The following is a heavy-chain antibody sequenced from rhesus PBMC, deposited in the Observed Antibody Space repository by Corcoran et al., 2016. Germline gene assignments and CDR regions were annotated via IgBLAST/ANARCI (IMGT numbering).Heavy chain of an antibody. CDR1: GYTFTDYY. D-gene: IGHD3-3*01. Sequence: QVQLVQSGAEVKKPGSSVKVSCKASGYTFTDYYMHWVRQPHRQGLEWMGWINPYNGTTKYAKKVQGRVTRTRDTSTSTAYMELSSLRSEDTAVYYCARVPLLQYLDWLLSYFDYWGQGVLVTVSS. CDR3: ARVPLLQYLDWLLSYFDY. V-gene: IGHV1S2*01. CDR2: INPYNGTT. J-gene: IGHJ4*01.